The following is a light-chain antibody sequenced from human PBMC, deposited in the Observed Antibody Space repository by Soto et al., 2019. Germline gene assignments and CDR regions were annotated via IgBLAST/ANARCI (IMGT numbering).Light chain of an antibody. CDR3: QQFNSYPL. J-gene: IGKJ4*01. CDR1: QGISSA. V-gene: IGKV1-13*02. CDR2: DAS. Sequence: AIQLTQSPSSLSASVGDRVTITCRASQGISSALAWYQQKPGEAPKLLIYDASSLESGVPSRFSGSGSGTDFTLTISSLQPEDFATYYCQQFNSYPLFGGGTKVEIK.